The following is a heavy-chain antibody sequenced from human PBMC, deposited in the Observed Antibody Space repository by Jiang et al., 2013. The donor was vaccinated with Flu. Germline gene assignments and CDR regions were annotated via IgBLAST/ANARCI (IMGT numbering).Heavy chain of an antibody. Sequence: VQLVESGGGLVQPGRSLRLSCAASGFTFDDYAMHWVRQAPGKGLEWVSGISWNSGSIGYADSVKGRFTISRDNAKNSLYLQMNSLRAEDTALYYCAKSPTSSSFRYFDLWGRGTLVTVSS. CDR2: ISWNSGSI. CDR3: AKSPTSSSFRYFDL. V-gene: IGHV3-9*01. D-gene: IGHD6-13*01. CDR1: GFTFDDYA. J-gene: IGHJ2*01.